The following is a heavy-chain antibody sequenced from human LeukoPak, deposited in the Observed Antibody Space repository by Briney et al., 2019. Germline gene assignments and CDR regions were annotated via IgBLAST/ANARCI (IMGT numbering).Heavy chain of an antibody. CDR3: ALGVVPAAAEGGFDY. CDR1: GYTFTSYG. CDR2: ISAYNGNT. Sequence: GASVKVSCKASGYTFTSYGISWVRQAPGQGLEWMGWISAYNGNTNYAQKLQGRVTMTTDTSTSTVYMELSSLRSEDTAVYYCALGVVPAAAEGGFDYWGQGTLVTVS. J-gene: IGHJ4*02. D-gene: IGHD2-2*01. V-gene: IGHV1-18*01.